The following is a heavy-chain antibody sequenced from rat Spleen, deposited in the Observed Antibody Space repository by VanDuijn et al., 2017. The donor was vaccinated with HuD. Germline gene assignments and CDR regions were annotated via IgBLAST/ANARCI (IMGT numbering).Heavy chain of an antibody. D-gene: IGHD4-3*01. Sequence: QVQLRESGPGLVQPSQTLSLTCTVAGFSLTTYNVHWVRQPPGKGLEWMGVIWNTGGTRYNSALKSRLSISKDTSKSQVFLKMNSLHTEDTATYFCAKDWSYNSGFDYWGQGVMVTVSS. CDR2: IWNTGGT. CDR3: AKDWSYNSGFDY. J-gene: IGHJ2*01. CDR1: GFSLTTYN. V-gene: IGHV2-41*01.